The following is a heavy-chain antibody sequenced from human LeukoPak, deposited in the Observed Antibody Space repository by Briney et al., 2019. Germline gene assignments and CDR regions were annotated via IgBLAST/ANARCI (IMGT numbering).Heavy chain of an antibody. V-gene: IGHV4-4*07. D-gene: IGHD1/OR15-1a*01. CDR2: IYTSGST. Sequence: PSETLSLTCTVSGGSISTYYWSWIRRPAGKGLEWIGRIYTSGSTNYNPSLKSRVTMSVDTSKNQFSLKLSSVTAADTAVYFCARGTVPNAFDIWGQGTMVTVS. CDR3: ARGTVPNAFDI. J-gene: IGHJ3*02. CDR1: GGSISTYY.